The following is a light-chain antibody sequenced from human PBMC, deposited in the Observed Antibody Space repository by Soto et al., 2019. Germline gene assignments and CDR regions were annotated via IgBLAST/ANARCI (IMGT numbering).Light chain of an antibody. CDR1: SSNIGSNY. CDR3: AAWDDSLSGRYV. J-gene: IGLJ1*01. Sequence: QSVLTQPPSASGTPGQRVTISCSGSSSNIGSNYVYWYQQLPGTAPKLLIYRNNQRPSGVPDRFSGSKSGTSAPLAISGLRPEDEADYYCAAWDDSLSGRYVFGTGTKVTVL. V-gene: IGLV1-47*01. CDR2: RNN.